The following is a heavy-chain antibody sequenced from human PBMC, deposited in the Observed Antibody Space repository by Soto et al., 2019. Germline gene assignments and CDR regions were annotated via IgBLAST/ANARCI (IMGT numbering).Heavy chain of an antibody. J-gene: IGHJ4*02. CDR1: VFDLSNTW. CDR2: INSDGSSI. CDR3: AKDWYYTIEY. D-gene: IGHD3-3*01. V-gene: IGHV3-74*01. Sequence: PGGSLRLSCAASVFDLSNTWIHWVRQVPGKGLVWVSRINSDGSSITYADSVKGRFTISRDNAKKTLYLQMSSLRVEDTAVYYCAKDWYYTIEYWGQGTTVTVSS.